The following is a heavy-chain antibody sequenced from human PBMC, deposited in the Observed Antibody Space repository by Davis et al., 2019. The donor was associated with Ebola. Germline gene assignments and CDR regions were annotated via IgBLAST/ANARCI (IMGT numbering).Heavy chain of an antibody. CDR1: GFTFSSYS. CDR2: ISSSSSTI. Sequence: GGSLRLSCAASGFTFSSYSMNWVRQAPGKGLEWVSYISSSSSTIYYADSVKGRFTISRDNAKNSLYLQMNSLGAEDTAVYYCARLIGSYPNWFDPWGQGTLVTVSS. V-gene: IGHV3-48*01. D-gene: IGHD1-26*01. CDR3: ARLIGSYPNWFDP. J-gene: IGHJ5*02.